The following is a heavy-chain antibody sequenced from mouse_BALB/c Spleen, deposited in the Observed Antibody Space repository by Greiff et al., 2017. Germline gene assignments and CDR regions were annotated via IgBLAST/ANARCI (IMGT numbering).Heavy chain of an antibody. CDR2: ISSGGSYT. D-gene: IGHD2-1*01. Sequence: EVQRVESGGDLVKPGGSLKLSCAASGFTFSSYGMSWVRQTPDKRLEWVATISSGGSYTYYPDSVKGRFTISRDNAKNTLYLQMSSLKSEDTARYYCARHGSYGNAAWFAYWGQGTLVTVS. CDR3: ARHGSYGNAAWFAY. J-gene: IGHJ3*01. CDR1: GFTFSSYG. V-gene: IGHV5-6*01.